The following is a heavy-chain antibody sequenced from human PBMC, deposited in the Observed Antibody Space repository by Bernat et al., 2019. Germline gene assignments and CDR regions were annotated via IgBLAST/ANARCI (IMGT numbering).Heavy chain of an antibody. CDR2: ISYDGSNK. CDR3: ATSLGVWGSYRYDDY. Sequence: QVQLVESGGGVVQPGRSLRLSCAASGFTFSSYGMHWVRQAPGKGLEWVAVISYDGSNKYYADSVKGRFTISRDNSKNTVYLQMNSLRAEDTAVYYCATSLGVWGSYRYDDYWGQGTLVTVSS. CDR1: GFTFSSYG. V-gene: IGHV3-30*03. J-gene: IGHJ4*02. D-gene: IGHD3-16*02.